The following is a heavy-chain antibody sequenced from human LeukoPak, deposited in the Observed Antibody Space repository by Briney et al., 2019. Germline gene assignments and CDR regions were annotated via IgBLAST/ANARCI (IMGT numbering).Heavy chain of an antibody. CDR2: IYHSGST. Sequence: SETLSLTCAVSGYSISSGYYWGWIRQPPGRGLEWIGGIYHSGSTYYNPSLKSRVTISVDTSKNQCSLKLSSVTAADTAVYYCARDLSKYSYGFDAFDIWGQGTMVTVSS. D-gene: IGHD5-18*01. CDR3: ARDLSKYSYGFDAFDI. CDR1: GYSISSGYY. V-gene: IGHV4-38-2*02. J-gene: IGHJ3*02.